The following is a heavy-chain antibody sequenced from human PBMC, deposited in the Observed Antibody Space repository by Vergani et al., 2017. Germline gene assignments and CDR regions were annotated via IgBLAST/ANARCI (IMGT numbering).Heavy chain of an antibody. Sequence: EVQLVESGGGLVQPGRSLRLSCTASGFTFGDYAMSWVRQAPGKGREWVGFIRSKAYGGTTEYAASVKGRFTISRDDSKSIAYLQMNSLKTEDTAVYYCTRDKRATNYYDSSGWYLYYYRMDVWGQGTTVTVSS. V-gene: IGHV3-49*04. CDR2: IRSKAYGGTT. D-gene: IGHD3-22*01. CDR3: TRDKRATNYYDSSGWYLYYYRMDV. CDR1: GFTFGDYA. J-gene: IGHJ6*02.